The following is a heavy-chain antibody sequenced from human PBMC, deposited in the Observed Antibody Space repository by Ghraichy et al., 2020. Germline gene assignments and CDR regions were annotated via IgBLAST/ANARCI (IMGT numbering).Heavy chain of an antibody. D-gene: IGHD5-24*01. CDR3: ARSLRGVRVDQTGDGYKAFTQGPRHFDL. CDR1: GGSISSDY. J-gene: IGHJ2*01. V-gene: IGHV4-59*08. Sequence: SETLSLTCTVSGGSISSDYWSWIRQSPGKGLEWIGYIYYSGSTNYNPSLKSRVTVSIDTSTNQFSLKLSSVTAADTAVYYCARSLRGVRVDQTGDGYKAFTQGPRHFDLWGRGTLVTVSS. CDR2: IYYSGST.